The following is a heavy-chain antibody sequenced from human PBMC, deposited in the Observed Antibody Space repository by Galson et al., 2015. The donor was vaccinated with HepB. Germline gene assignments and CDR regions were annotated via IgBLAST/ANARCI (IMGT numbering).Heavy chain of an antibody. D-gene: IGHD6-13*01. J-gene: IGHJ3*02. V-gene: IGHV6-1*01. CDR1: GDSVSSNSAA. CDR3: ARDHPSSWFSLRFDAFDI. CDR2: TYYRSKWYN. Sequence: CAICGDSVSSNSAAWNWIRQSPSRGLEWLGRTYYRSKWYNDYAVSVKSRITINPDTSKNQFSLQLNSVTPEDTAVYYCARDHPSSWFSLRFDAFDIWGQGTMVTVSS.